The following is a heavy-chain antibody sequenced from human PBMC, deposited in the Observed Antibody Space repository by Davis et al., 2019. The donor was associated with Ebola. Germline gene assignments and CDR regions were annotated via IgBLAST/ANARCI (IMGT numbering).Heavy chain of an antibody. CDR3: ATEGSSSHFDY. D-gene: IGHD6-6*01. Sequence: AASVKVSCKASGYTFTSYAMNWVRQAPGQGLEWMGWINTNTGNPTYAQGFTGRFVFSLDTSVSTAYLQISSLKAEDTAVYYCATEGSSSHFDYWGQGTLVTVSS. J-gene: IGHJ4*02. V-gene: IGHV7-4-1*02. CDR2: INTNTGNP. CDR1: GYTFTSYA.